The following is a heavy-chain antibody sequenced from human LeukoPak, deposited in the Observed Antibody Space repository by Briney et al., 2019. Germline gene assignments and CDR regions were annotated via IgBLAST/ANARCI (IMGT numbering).Heavy chain of an antibody. D-gene: IGHD3-3*01. CDR1: GFTFNSYS. CDR2: ISTTSSRI. V-gene: IGHV3-21*01. CDR3: ARPTGFWSVYGFWYFDL. Sequence: GGSLRLSCAAPGFTFNSYSMDWVRQAPGKGLEWVSSISTTSSRIYYADSVKGRFTISRDNAKNSLSLQMNSLRVEDTAVYYCARPTGFWSVYGFWYFDLWGQGTTVTVSS. J-gene: IGHJ6*02.